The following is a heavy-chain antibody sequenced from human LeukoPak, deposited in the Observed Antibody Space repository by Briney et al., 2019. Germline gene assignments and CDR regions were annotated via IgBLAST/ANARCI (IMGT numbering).Heavy chain of an antibody. J-gene: IGHJ3*02. CDR2: ISSSSSYI. Sequence: GGSLRLSCAASGFTFSSYSMNWVRQAPGKGLEWVSSISSSSSYIYYADSVKGRFTISRDNAKNSLYLQMNSLRAEDTAVYYCAREPPYSSSWYDSDAFDIWGQGTMVTVSS. CDR3: AREPPYSSSWYDSDAFDI. D-gene: IGHD6-13*01. CDR1: GFTFSSYS. V-gene: IGHV3-21*01.